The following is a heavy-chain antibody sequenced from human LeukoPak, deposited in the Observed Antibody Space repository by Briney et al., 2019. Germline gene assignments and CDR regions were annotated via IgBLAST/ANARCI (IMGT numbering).Heavy chain of an antibody. CDR1: GYTFTGYY. D-gene: IGHD3-16*02. CDR3: ARGSPRMITFGGVIVTVSFDY. Sequence: ASVKVSCKASGYTFTGYYMHWVRQAPGQGLEWMGWINPNSGGTNYAQKFQGRVTMTRDTSISTAYMELSRLRSDDTAVYYCARGSPRMITFGGVIVTVSFDYWGQGTLVTVSS. J-gene: IGHJ4*02. CDR2: INPNSGGT. V-gene: IGHV1-2*02.